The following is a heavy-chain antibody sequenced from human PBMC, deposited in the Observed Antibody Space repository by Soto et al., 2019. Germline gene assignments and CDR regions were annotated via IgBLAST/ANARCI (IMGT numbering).Heavy chain of an antibody. CDR1: GFTFSSYA. D-gene: IGHD2-2*01. J-gene: IGHJ6*02. Sequence: QEQLVESGGGVVQPGRSLRLSCAASGFTFSSYAMHWVRQAPGKGLEWGAVTAYDGSNSYYADSVKGRFTISRDNSKNTLDLQMNRLRAGDTAVYFCAKDVDLVVVAPGQSRDDYYYHGMAVWGQGTTVTVSS. V-gene: IGHV3-30*18. CDR3: AKDVDLVVVAPGQSRDDYYYHGMAV. CDR2: TAYDGSNS.